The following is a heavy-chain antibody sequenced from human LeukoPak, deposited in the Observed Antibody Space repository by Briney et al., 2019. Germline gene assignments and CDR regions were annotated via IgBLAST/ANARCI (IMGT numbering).Heavy chain of an antibody. J-gene: IGHJ4*02. D-gene: IGHD6-13*01. CDR2: ISAYNGNT. CDR3: ARVGIAAAGTPQGGSSY. Sequence: ASVKVSCKASGYTFTSYGISWVRQAPGQGLEWMGWISAYNGNTNYAQKLQGRVTMTTDTSTSTAYMELRSLRSDDTAVYYCARVGIAAAGTPQGGSSYWGQETLVTVSS. CDR1: GYTFTSYG. V-gene: IGHV1-18*01.